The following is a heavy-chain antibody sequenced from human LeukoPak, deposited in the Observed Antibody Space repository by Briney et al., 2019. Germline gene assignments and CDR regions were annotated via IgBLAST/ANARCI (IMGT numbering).Heavy chain of an antibody. CDR2: IYYSGST. D-gene: IGHD2-15*01. V-gene: IGHV4-61*01. CDR3: ARDLCSGGSCYSFDY. Sequence: SETLSLTCTVSGGSVSSGSYYWSWIRQPPGKGLEWIGYIYYSGSTNYDPSLKSRVTISVDTSKNQFSLELSSVTAADTAVYYCARDLCSGGSCYSFDYWGQGTLVTVSS. CDR1: GGSVSSGSYY. J-gene: IGHJ4*02.